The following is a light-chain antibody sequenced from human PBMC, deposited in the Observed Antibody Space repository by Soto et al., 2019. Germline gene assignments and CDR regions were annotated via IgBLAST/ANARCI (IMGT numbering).Light chain of an antibody. CDR2: DVS. CDR1: SSDVGGYNY. J-gene: IGLJ1*01. Sequence: QSVLTQPASVSGSPGQSITISCTGTSSDVGGYNYVSWYQQHTGKAPKLMIYDVSNRPSGVSNRFSGSKSGNTASLTISGLQAEDEAAYYCSSYTSSSTLVFGTGTKLTVL. V-gene: IGLV2-14*01. CDR3: SSYTSSSTLV.